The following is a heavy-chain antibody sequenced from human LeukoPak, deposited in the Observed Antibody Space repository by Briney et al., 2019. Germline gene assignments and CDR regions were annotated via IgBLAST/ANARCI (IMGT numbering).Heavy chain of an antibody. CDR2: VSPYSDNT. CDR1: DYTFTSDG. J-gene: IGHJ4*02. D-gene: IGHD6-13*01. V-gene: IGHV1-18*01. CDR3: ARGGPFSIAAARVYYFDY. Sequence: GASVKVSCKASDYTFTSDGISWVRQAPGQGLEWMGWVSPYSDNTNYAQNLQGRVTMTTDTSTSTAYMELRSLTSDDTAMYYCARGGPFSIAAARVYYFDYWGQGTLVTVSS.